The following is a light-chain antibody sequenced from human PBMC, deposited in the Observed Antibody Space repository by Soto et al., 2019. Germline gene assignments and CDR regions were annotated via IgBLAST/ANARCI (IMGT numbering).Light chain of an antibody. V-gene: IGKV3-20*01. Sequence: EIVLTQSPGTLSLSPGERATLSCRASQSVSSSYLAWYQQKPGQAPRLLIYGASSRATGIPDRFSGSGSGTDFTLNISRLEPEDFAVYSCQQYGSSPLVTFGQGTRLEIK. CDR2: GAS. J-gene: IGKJ5*01. CDR3: QQYGSSPLVT. CDR1: QSVSSSY.